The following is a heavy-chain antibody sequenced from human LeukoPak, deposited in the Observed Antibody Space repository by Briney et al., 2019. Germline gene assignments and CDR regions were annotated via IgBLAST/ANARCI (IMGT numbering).Heavy chain of an antibody. D-gene: IGHD1-20*01. CDR2: ISWNSGSI. V-gene: IGHV3-9*01. Sequence: GGSLRLSCAASGFTFDDYAMHWVRQAPGKGLEWVSGISWNSGSIGYADSVKGRFTISRDNAKNSLYLQMNSLRAEDTAVYYCAREGNWNDDRWFDPWGQGTLVTVSS. J-gene: IGHJ5*02. CDR3: AREGNWNDDRWFDP. CDR1: GFTFDDYA.